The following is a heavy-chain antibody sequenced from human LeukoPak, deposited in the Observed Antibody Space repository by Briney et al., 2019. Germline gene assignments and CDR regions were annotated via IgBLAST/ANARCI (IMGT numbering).Heavy chain of an antibody. D-gene: IGHD1-20*01. CDR2: IYYSGST. V-gene: IGHV4-30-4*07. CDR3: ARRITGTTSDSYDY. CDR1: GGSISSGGYS. J-gene: IGHJ4*02. Sequence: KPSETLSLTCAVSGGSISSGGYSWSWIRQPPGKGLEWIGYIYYSGSTYYNPSLKSRVTISVDTSKNQFSLKLSSVTAADTPLYYCARRITGTTSDSYDYWGQGTLVTVSS.